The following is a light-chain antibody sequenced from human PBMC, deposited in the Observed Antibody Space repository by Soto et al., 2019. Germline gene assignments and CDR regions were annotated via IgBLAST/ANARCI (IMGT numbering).Light chain of an antibody. Sequence: EIVLTQSPDTLSLSPGERATLSCRASQSVSSSYLAWYQQKPGQAPRILIYGASSRAIGIPDRFSGSGSGTDFTLTISRLEPEDFAEYYCQQYGSSPITFGQGTRLEIK. V-gene: IGKV3-20*01. CDR3: QQYGSSPIT. CDR2: GAS. CDR1: QSVSSSY. J-gene: IGKJ5*01.